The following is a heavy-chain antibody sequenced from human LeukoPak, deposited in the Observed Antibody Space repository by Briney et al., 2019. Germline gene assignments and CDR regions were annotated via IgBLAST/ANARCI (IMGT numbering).Heavy chain of an antibody. D-gene: IGHD1-1*01. J-gene: IGHJ4*02. CDR1: GYSFTSYW. CDR2: IYHGNSDT. CDR3: ARGSEESHWKGDY. Sequence: KDGESLKISCKGSGYSFTSYWIGWVRQMPGKGLEWMGIIYHGNSDTRYSPSFQGQVTISADKSISTAYLQWSSLKASDTAMYYCARGSEESHWKGDYWGQGTLVTVSS. V-gene: IGHV5-51*01.